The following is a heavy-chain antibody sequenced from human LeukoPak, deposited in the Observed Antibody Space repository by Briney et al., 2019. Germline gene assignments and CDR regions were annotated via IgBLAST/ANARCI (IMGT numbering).Heavy chain of an antibody. CDR1: GYTFTGYY. CDR2: INPNSGGT. CDR3: ARDWASSGYYPSYFDY. J-gene: IGHJ4*02. D-gene: IGHD3-22*01. Sequence: ASVKVSCKASGYTFTGYYMHWVRQAPGQGLEWMGWINPNSGGTNYAQKFQGRVTMTRDTSISTAYMELSRLRSDDTAVYYCARDWASSGYYPSYFDYWGQGTLVTVSS. V-gene: IGHV1-2*02.